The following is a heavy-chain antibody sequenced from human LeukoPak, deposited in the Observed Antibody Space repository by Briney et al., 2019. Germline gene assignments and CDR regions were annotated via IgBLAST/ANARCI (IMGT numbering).Heavy chain of an antibody. J-gene: IGHJ4*02. CDR3: ARPVSEAVAGSYFDY. V-gene: IGHV1-18*04. D-gene: IGHD6-19*01. Sequence: GASVKVSCKASGYTFTSYGISWVRQAPGQGLEWMGWISAYNGNTNYAQKLQGRVTMTTDTSTSTAYMELRSLRSDDTAVYYCARPVSEAVAGSYFDYWGQGTLVTVSS. CDR1: GYTFTSYG. CDR2: ISAYNGNT.